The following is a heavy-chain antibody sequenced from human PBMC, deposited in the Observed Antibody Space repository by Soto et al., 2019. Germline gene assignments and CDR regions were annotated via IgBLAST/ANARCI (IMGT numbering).Heavy chain of an antibody. CDR1: GYTLTELS. J-gene: IGHJ4*02. Sequence: GASVKVSCKVSGYTLTELSMHWVRQAPGKGLEWMGGFGPEDGETIYAQKFQGRVTMTEDTSTDTAYMELSSLRSEDTAVYYCATGSGSYRYFDYWGQGTLVTVSS. CDR3: ATGSGSYRYFDY. CDR2: FGPEDGET. V-gene: IGHV1-24*01. D-gene: IGHD3-10*01.